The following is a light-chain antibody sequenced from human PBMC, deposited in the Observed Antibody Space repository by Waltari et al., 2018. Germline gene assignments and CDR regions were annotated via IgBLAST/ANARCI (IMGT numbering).Light chain of an antibody. V-gene: IGKV1-39*01. CDR3: QQIDGIPPVD. CDR2: AAS. J-gene: IGKJ3*01. Sequence: DIQMTQSPSSLSASLRDRVTITCLASQSINTELNWYPQRPGKARKLVAYAASSLDTGVPSRLGGSCSGTKFTLTISSLLPEDFARYFCQQIDGIPPVDFGSGTKVDIK. CDR1: QSINTE.